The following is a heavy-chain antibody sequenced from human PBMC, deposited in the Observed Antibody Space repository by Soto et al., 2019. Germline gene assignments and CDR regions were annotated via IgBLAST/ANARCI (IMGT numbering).Heavy chain of an antibody. Sequence: QGQLVESGGGVVQPGRSLRLSCAASGFIFSSFGMHWVRQAPGKGLEWVAHIWYDGSNTYYADSVKGRFTISRDNSRNKVYLQMNSLRAEDAAVYHCVRDLLGSGGHFDYWGQGTLVTVSS. CDR2: IWYDGSNT. CDR1: GFIFSSFG. CDR3: VRDLLGSGGHFDY. J-gene: IGHJ4*02. D-gene: IGHD7-27*01. V-gene: IGHV3-33*01.